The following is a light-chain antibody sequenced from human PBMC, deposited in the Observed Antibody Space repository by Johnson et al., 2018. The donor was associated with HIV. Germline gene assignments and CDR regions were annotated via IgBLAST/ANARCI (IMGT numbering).Light chain of an antibody. V-gene: IGLV1-51*02. CDR3: GTWDSSLSAYV. Sequence: QSVLTQPPSVSATPGQKVTISCSGSSSNIENNYVSWYQQLPETAPKLLIYENNKRPSGIPDRFSGSKSVTSATLGVTGLQTGDEADYFCGTWDSSLSAYVFGTGTKVTGL. CDR1: SSNIENNY. J-gene: IGLJ1*01. CDR2: ENN.